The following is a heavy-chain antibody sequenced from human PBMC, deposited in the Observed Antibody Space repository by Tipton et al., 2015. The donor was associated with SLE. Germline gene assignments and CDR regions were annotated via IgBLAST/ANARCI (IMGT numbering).Heavy chain of an antibody. CDR3: ASSHSSSRNKADY. D-gene: IGHD6-13*01. Sequence: TLSLTCAVSGYSISSGYYWGWIRQPPGKGLEWIGSIYRSGSTYYNPSLKSRVTISVDTSKHQFSLKLSSVTAADTAVYYCASSHSSSRNKADYWGQGTLVTVSS. CDR2: IYRSGST. CDR1: GYSISSGYY. V-gene: IGHV4-38-2*01. J-gene: IGHJ4*02.